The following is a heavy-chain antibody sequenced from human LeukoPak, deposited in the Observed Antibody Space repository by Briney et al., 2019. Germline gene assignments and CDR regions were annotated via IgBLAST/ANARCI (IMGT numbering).Heavy chain of an antibody. D-gene: IGHD2-15*01. CDR2: IYTSGST. CDR3: ARDGDCSGGSCSFEY. V-gene: IGHV4-38-2*01. Sequence: SETLSLTCAVSGYSISSGYYWGWIRQPPGKGLEWIGRIYTSGSTNYNPSLKSRVTISVDTSKNQFSLKLSSVTAADTAVYYCARDGDCSGGSCSFEYWGQGTLVTVSS. J-gene: IGHJ4*02. CDR1: GYSISSGYY.